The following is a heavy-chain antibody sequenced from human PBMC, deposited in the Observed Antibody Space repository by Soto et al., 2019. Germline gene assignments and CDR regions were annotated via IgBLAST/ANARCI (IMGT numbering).Heavy chain of an antibody. CDR3: ARVRRRDGYNKGFDY. J-gene: IGHJ4*02. D-gene: IGHD5-12*01. CDR2: IYYSGST. V-gene: IGHV4-31*03. Sequence: TLSLTCTVSGGSLSSGGYYWSWIRQHPGKGLEWIGYIYYSGSTYYNPSLKSRVTISVDTSKNQFSLKLSSVTAADTAVYYCARVRRRDGYNKGFDYWGQGTLVTVSS. CDR1: GGSLSSGGYY.